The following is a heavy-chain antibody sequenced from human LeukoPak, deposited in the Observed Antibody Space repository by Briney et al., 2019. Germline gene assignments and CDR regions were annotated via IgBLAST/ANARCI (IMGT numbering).Heavy chain of an antibody. D-gene: IGHD1-26*01. CDR3: ARGTSGSYLTYSFDY. Sequence: ASVKVSCKASGYTFTSYGISWVRQAPGQGLEWMGWISAYNGNTNYAQKLQGRVTMTTDTSTSTAYMELRSLRSEDTAVYYCARGTSGSYLTYSFDYWGQGTLVTVSS. CDR1: GYTFTSYG. CDR2: ISAYNGNT. V-gene: IGHV1-18*01. J-gene: IGHJ4*02.